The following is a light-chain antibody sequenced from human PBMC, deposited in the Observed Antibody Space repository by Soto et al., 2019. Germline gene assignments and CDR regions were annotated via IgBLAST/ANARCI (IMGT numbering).Light chain of an antibody. CDR1: QSVSFY. CDR2: DAS. Sequence: EVVMTQSPVTLSLSPGERATLSCRASQSVSFYLAWYQQKPGQAPRLLISDASSRATDVPDRFSGSGSGTDISLTISRLEPEDFAVYYCQQYGDSPVTFGQGTKVDI. V-gene: IGKV3-20*01. CDR3: QQYGDSPVT. J-gene: IGKJ1*01.